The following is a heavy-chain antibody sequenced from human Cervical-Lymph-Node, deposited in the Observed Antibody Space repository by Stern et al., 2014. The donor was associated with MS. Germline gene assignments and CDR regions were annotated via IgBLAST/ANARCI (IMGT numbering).Heavy chain of an antibody. Sequence: QVQLVQSGAEVKKPGSSVKVSCKASGGTFTTHPITWVRQAPGQGLEWMGGIIPFLNTANYAPKFQGRITITADRSPGTTKMEISSLRSNDTAVYYCASSLVSSGHWGQGTLVIVS. V-gene: IGHV1-69*06. CDR1: GGTFTTHP. CDR3: ASSLVSSGH. J-gene: IGHJ4*02. CDR2: IIPFLNTA. D-gene: IGHD5-12*01.